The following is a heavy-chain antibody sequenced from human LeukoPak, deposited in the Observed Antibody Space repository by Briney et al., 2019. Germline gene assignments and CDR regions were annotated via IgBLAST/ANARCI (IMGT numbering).Heavy chain of an antibody. CDR1: GFTFSSYW. Sequence: GGSLRLSCAASGFTFSSYWMNWVRQAPGKGLEWVANIKQDGSEKYYVDSVKGRFTISRDNAKNSLYLQMNSLRAEDTAVYYCAKGVAPEIVAPRDYWGQGTLVTVSS. CDR2: IKQDGSEK. CDR3: AKGVAPEIVAPRDY. V-gene: IGHV3-7*01. D-gene: IGHD3-22*01. J-gene: IGHJ4*02.